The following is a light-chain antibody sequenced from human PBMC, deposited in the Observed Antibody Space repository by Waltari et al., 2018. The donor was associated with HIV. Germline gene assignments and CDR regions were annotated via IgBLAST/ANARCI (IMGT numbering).Light chain of an antibody. CDR1: QDISNS. Sequence: DIQLTQSPSSVSASVGDRVTVTCRARQDISNSLAWYRQKPGKAPELLIFAASTLQSGVSSRFSGRGSGTIFTLTINTLQTEDFATYYCQQANSLPLTFGGGTKVAI. V-gene: IGKV1-12*01. CDR2: AAS. CDR3: QQANSLPLT. J-gene: IGKJ4*01.